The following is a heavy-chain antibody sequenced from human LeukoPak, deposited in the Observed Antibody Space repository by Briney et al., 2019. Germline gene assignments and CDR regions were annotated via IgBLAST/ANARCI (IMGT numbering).Heavy chain of an antibody. D-gene: IGHD4-17*01. J-gene: IGHJ3*02. V-gene: IGHV4-59*08. CDR3: ARLTTTVTPDAFDI. CDR1: GGSISSYY. CDR2: IYYSGST. Sequence: KPSETLSLTCTVSGGSISSYYWSWIRQPLGKGLEWIGYIYYSGSTNYNPSLKSRVTISVDTSKNQFSLKLSSVTAADTAAYYCARLTTTVTPDAFDIWGQGTMVTVSS.